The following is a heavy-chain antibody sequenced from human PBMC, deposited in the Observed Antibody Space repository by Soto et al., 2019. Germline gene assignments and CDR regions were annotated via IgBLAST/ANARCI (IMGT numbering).Heavy chain of an antibody. CDR3: ARQNTIFGVARGFDP. V-gene: IGHV5-51*01. CDR1: GYSFTNYW. D-gene: IGHD3-3*01. J-gene: IGHJ5*02. Sequence: GESLKISCKGSGYSFTNYWIGWVRQMPGKGLEWMGIIYPGDSDTTYSPSFQGQVTISVDKSISTAYLQWDSLKASDTAMYYCARQNTIFGVARGFDPWGQGTLVTVPS. CDR2: IYPGDSDT.